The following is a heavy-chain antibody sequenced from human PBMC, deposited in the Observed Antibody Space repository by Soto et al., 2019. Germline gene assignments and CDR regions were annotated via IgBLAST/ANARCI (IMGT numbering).Heavy chain of an antibody. J-gene: IGHJ4*02. V-gene: IGHV3-21*01. Sequence: GGSLRLSCAASGFTFSSYSMNWVRQAPGKGLEWVSSISSSSSYIYYSNSVKGRFTISRDNAKNSLYLQMNSLRAEDTAVYYCASHSLSRTPSSSIDYCAPGTLGT. CDR1: GFTFSSYS. D-gene: IGHD6-6*01. CDR2: ISSSSSYI. CDR3: ASHSLSRTPSSSIDY.